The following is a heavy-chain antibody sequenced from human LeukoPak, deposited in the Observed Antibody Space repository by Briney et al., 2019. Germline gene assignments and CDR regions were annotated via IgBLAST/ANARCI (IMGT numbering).Heavy chain of an antibody. V-gene: IGHV3-23*01. J-gene: IGHJ5*02. CDR1: GFSLSTYA. CDR3: AKDRADNGDRLRFDP. Sequence: GGSLRLSCAASGFSLSTYAMSWVRQAPGKGPEWVSAISGAGGRTYYADSVKGRFTISRDNSKNTLYLLMDSLRAEDTAVYYCAKDRADNGDRLRFDPWGQGTLVTVSS. D-gene: IGHD4-17*01. CDR2: ISGAGGRT.